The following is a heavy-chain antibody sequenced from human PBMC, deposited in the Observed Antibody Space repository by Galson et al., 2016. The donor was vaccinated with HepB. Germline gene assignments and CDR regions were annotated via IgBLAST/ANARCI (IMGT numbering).Heavy chain of an antibody. CDR3: AKEQYYNDSSGWSLVCDI. CDR2: IWYDGSNK. V-gene: IGHV3-33*06. D-gene: IGHD3-22*01. Sequence: SLRLSCAASGFTFSNYGMHWVRQAPGTGLEWVAVIWYDGSNKYFSDSVRGRFSISRDNSKNTLSLQMNSLRAEDTAVYYLAKEQYYNDSSGWSLVCDIWGQGTMVTVSS. J-gene: IGHJ3*02. CDR1: GFTFSNYG.